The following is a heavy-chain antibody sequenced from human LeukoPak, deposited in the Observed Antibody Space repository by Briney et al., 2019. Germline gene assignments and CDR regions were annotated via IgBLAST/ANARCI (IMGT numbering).Heavy chain of an antibody. CDR1: GFTFSSYD. Sequence: GGSLRLSCAASGFTFSSYDMHWVRQATGKGLEWVSAIGTAGDTYYPGSVKGRFTISRENAKNSLYLQMNSLRAEDTAVYYCVRGWSAVDGDSIFDHWGRGTLVTVSS. V-gene: IGHV3-13*01. CDR3: VRGWSAVDGDSIFDH. D-gene: IGHD4-17*01. CDR2: IGTAGDT. J-gene: IGHJ4*02.